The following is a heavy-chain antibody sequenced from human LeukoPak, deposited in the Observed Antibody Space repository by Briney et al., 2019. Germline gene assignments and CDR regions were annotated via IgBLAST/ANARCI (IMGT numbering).Heavy chain of an antibody. CDR2: IIPIFGTT. CDR3: ARANSWNGYYYYMDV. D-gene: IGHD1-1*01. V-gene: IGHV1-69*05. J-gene: IGHJ6*03. CDR1: GGTFSSYG. Sequence: AASVKVSCKASGGTFSSYGISWVRQAPGQGLEWMGGIIPIFGTTNYAQKLQGRVTMTRNTSISTVYLELSSLRSEDTAVYYCARANSWNGYYYYMDVWGKGTTVTISS.